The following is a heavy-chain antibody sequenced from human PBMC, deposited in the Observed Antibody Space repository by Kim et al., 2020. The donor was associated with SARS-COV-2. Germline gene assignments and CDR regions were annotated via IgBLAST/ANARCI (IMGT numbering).Heavy chain of an antibody. J-gene: IGHJ4*02. CDR1: GGSFSGYY. D-gene: IGHD5-12*01. CDR3: ARARRRYSGYDRRYYFDY. CDR2: INHSGST. V-gene: IGHV4-34*01. Sequence: SETLSLTCAVYGGSFSGYYWSWIRQPPGKGLEWIGEINHSGSTNYNPSLKSRVTISVDTSKNQFSLNLSSVTAADTAVYYCARARRRYSGYDRRYYFDYWGQGTLVTVSS.